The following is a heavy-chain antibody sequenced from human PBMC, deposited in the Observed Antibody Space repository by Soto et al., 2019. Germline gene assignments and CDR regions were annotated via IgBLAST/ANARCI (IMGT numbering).Heavy chain of an antibody. D-gene: IGHD2-15*01. CDR3: ARDRATGWSPHYYYGMDV. Sequence: VASVKVSCKASGGTFSSYAISWVRQAPGQGLEWMGGIIPIFGTANYAQKFQGRVTITADKSTSTAYMELSSLRSEDTAVYYCARDRATGWSPHYYYGMDVWGQGTTVTSP. V-gene: IGHV1-69*06. CDR2: IIPIFGTA. J-gene: IGHJ6*02. CDR1: GGTFSSYA.